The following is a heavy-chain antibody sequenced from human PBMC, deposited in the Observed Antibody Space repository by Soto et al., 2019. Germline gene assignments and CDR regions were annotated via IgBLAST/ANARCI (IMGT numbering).Heavy chain of an antibody. CDR3: ARLRLRGVYAFDI. D-gene: IGHD3-16*01. CDR2: IYDSRNT. J-gene: IGHJ3*02. Sequence: QVQLQQWGAGLLKPSETLSLTCAVYGGSFSGYYWSWIRQPPGKGLEWIGEIYDSRNTNYNPYLASRVTISLDTSKKYYSLSINYGTAADKAVYYCARLRLRGVYAFDIWGQGTMVSVSS. V-gene: IGHV4-34*01. CDR1: GGSFSGYY.